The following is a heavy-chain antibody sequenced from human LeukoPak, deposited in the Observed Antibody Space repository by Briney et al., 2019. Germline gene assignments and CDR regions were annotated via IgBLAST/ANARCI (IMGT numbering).Heavy chain of an antibody. V-gene: IGHV3-30-3*01. Sequence: GGSLRLSCAASGFTFSSYAMHWVRQAPGKGLEWVAVISYDGSNKYYADSVKGRFTISRDNSKNTLYLQMNSLRAEDTAVYYCAKARRITMIVVVEDYFDYWGQGTLVTVSS. D-gene: IGHD3-22*01. CDR2: ISYDGSNK. CDR3: AKARRITMIVVVEDYFDY. CDR1: GFTFSSYA. J-gene: IGHJ4*02.